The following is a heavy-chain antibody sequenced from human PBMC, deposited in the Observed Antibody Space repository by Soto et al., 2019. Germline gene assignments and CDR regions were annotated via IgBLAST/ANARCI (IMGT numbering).Heavy chain of an antibody. V-gene: IGHV2-5*02. Sequence: QITLKETGPPLVKPTQALTLTCTFSAFSLSTNGVGVGWIRQSPGKALEWLALIYWDDDKRYSPSLKTRLSITKDTSKNQVVLTITNMDPVHTATYFCPHTNLTTMTFDAWGPGTLGTVSS. CDR3: PHTNLTTMTFDA. J-gene: IGHJ4*02. CDR2: IYWDDDK. CDR1: AFSLSTNGVG. D-gene: IGHD4-4*01.